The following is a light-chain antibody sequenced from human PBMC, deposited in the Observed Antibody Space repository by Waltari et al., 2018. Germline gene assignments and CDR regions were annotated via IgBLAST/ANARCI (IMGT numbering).Light chain of an antibody. CDR1: SGSVSTHNY. CDR2: STN. V-gene: IGLV8-61*01. J-gene: IGLJ3*02. CDR3: VLYMGSGIWV. Sequence: QTVVTQEPSFSVSPGGTVTLTCGLSSGSVSTHNYHSWYQQTPGQAPRTLIYSTNTRSSGVPDRFSGSILGDKAALTITGAQADDESDYYCVLYMGSGIWVFGGGTKLTVL.